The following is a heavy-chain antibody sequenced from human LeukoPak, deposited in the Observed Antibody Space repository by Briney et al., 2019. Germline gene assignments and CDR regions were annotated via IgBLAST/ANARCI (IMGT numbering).Heavy chain of an antibody. D-gene: IGHD4-17*01. CDR2: IYYSGST. CDR1: DGSISGYY. Sequence: SETLSLTCTVSDGSISGYYWSWFRQPPGKGLDWIGYIYYSGSTNYNPSLKSRVTISVDTSKNQFSLKLSSVTAADTAVYYCARGLKRYYFDYWGQGTLVTVSS. J-gene: IGHJ4*02. V-gene: IGHV4-59*08. CDR3: ARGLKRYYFDY.